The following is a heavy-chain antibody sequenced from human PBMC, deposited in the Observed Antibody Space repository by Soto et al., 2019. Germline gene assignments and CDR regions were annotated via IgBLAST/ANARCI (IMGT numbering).Heavy chain of an antibody. V-gene: IGHV3-48*03. CDR3: ARGFGRFNY. D-gene: IGHD3-10*01. Sequence: EVQLLESGGGLVQPGGSLRLSCGVSGFTFNDFEMNWVRQAPGKGLEWLAYIDGSGTTKKYADSVRGRFTISRDNPNNSLFLHMSSLSAADTAIYYCARGFGRFNYWGQRTLVSVSS. CDR1: GFTFNDFE. J-gene: IGHJ4*02. CDR2: IDGSGTTK.